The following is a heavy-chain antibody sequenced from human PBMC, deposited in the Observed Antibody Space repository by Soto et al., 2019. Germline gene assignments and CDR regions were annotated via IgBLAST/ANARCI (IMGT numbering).Heavy chain of an antibody. CDR3: ATAADYYYGMDV. CDR1: GFTFSNYA. Sequence: PGGSLRLSCAASGFTFSNYAMTWVRQAPGKGLEWVSGISGSGGSTYHADSVRGRFTISRDNSKNTLNLQMNSLRAEDTAVYYCATAADYYYGMDVWGQGTTVTVSS. D-gene: IGHD2-15*01. CDR2: ISGSGGST. V-gene: IGHV3-23*01. J-gene: IGHJ6*02.